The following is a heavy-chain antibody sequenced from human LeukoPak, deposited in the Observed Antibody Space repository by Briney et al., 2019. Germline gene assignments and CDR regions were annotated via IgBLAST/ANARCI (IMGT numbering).Heavy chain of an antibody. V-gene: IGHV1-69*06. Sequence: VASVKVSCKASGGTFSSYAISWVRQAPGQGLEWMGGIIPIFGTANYAQKFQGRVTITADKSTSTAYMELSSLRSEDTAVYYCARDRAYSSSWYRGHWFDPWGQGTLVTVSS. CDR2: IIPIFGTA. J-gene: IGHJ5*02. CDR1: GGTFSSYA. D-gene: IGHD6-13*01. CDR3: ARDRAYSSSWYRGHWFDP.